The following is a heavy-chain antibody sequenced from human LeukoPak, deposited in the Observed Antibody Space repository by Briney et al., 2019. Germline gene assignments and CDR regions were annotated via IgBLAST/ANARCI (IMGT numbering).Heavy chain of an antibody. V-gene: IGHV3-53*01. D-gene: IGHD2-2*01. J-gene: IGHJ4*02. CDR1: GLTVSSNY. Sequence: GGSLRLSCAASGLTVSSNYMSWVRQAPGKGLEWVSVMYPGGSTYYADSVKGRFTISRDNSKNTVSLRMSSLRAEDTAIYFCAACPHGPDYSHHWGQGTPVTISS. CDR2: MYPGGST. CDR3: AACPHGPDYSHH.